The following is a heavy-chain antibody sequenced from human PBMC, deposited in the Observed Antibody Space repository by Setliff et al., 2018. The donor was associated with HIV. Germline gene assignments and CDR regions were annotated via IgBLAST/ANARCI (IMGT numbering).Heavy chain of an antibody. CDR1: GGSINSGGYY. V-gene: IGHV4-61*09. CDR2: IYNDGST. Sequence: SETLSLTCTVSGGSINSGGYYWSWIRQPAGKELEWIGHIYNDGSTIYNPSLKSRLTISLDTSKNEFSRRLTSVTAADTAVYYCAREARTRSTYYYSMDVWGKGTTVTVSS. J-gene: IGHJ6*03. D-gene: IGHD2-2*01. CDR3: AREARTRSTYYYSMDV.